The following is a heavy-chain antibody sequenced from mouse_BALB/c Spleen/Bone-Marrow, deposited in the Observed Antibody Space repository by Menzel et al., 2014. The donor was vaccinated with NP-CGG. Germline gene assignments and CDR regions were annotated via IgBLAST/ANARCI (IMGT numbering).Heavy chain of an antibody. CDR3: ARHAYYDQTEVSFVY. Sequence: EVQRVESGGGLVKSGGYLELSCAASGFTFSNYGMSWVRQTPEKRLEWVATISGGGSYTFYSDSVKGRFTISRDNAKNNLYLQLSSLRSEDTALYYCARHAYYDQTEVSFVYWGQGTLVTVSA. CDR1: GFTFSNYG. D-gene: IGHD2-4*01. J-gene: IGHJ3*01. V-gene: IGHV5-9-2*01. CDR2: ISGGGSYT.